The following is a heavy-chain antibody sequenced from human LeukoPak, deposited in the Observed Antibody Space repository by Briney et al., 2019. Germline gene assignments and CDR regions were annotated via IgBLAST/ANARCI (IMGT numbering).Heavy chain of an antibody. CDR1: GGSIRSSGYY. D-gene: IGHD5-24*01. CDR2: IYYSGST. Sequence: SETLSLTCTVSGGSIRSSGYYWGWIRQPPGKGLEWIGSIYYSGSTYYNPSLKSRVTISVDTSKNQFSLKLSSVTAADTAVYYCARHLDGYNYYYYYCMDVWGKGTTVTVSS. CDR3: ARHLDGYNYYYYYCMDV. V-gene: IGHV4-39*01. J-gene: IGHJ6*03.